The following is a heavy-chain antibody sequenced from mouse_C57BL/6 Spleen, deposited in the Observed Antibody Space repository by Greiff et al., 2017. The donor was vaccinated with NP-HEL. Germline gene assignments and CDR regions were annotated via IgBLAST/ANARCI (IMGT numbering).Heavy chain of an antibody. V-gene: IGHV5-4*01. CDR1: GFTFSSYA. CDR2: ISDGGSYT. CDR3: ARESPFDY. J-gene: IGHJ2*01. Sequence: DVMLVESGGGLVKPGGSLKLSCAASGFTFSSYAMSWVRQTPEKRLEWVATISDGGSYTYYPDNVKGRFTISRDNAKNNLYLQMSHLKSEDTAMYYCARESPFDYWGQGTTLTVSS.